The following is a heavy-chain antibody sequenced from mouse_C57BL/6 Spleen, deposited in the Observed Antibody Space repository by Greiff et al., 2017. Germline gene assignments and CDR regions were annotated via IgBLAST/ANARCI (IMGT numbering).Heavy chain of an antibody. V-gene: IGHV1-82*01. J-gene: IGHJ1*03. Sequence: QVQLQQSGPELVKPGASVKISCKASGYAFSSSWMNWVKQRPGKGLEWIGRIYPGDGDTNYNGKFKGKATLTADKSSSTAYMQLSSLTSEDSAVYFCARYRLRYFDVWGTGTTVTVSS. CDR2: IYPGDGDT. CDR3: ARYRLRYFDV. CDR1: GYAFSSSW.